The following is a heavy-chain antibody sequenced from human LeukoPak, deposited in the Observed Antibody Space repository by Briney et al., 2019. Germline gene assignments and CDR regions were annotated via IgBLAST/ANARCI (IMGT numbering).Heavy chain of an antibody. CDR2: VTDSGRSL. J-gene: IGHJ6*03. Sequence: GGSLRLSCAASRFTFGNFAMSWVRQAPGQGLEWISTVTDSGRSLFYADSVRGRFTISRDNSNNTLFLHLHSLRAEDTAVYYCAKLSPSGSGRYMDVWGKGTTVTVSS. CDR3: AKLSPSGSGRYMDV. CDR1: RFTFGNFA. D-gene: IGHD1-26*01. V-gene: IGHV3-23*01.